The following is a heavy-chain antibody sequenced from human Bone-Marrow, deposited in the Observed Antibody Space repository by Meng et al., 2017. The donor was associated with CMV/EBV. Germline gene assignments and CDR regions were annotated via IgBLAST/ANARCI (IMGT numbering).Heavy chain of an antibody. CDR1: GFTFSSYT. Sequence: GESLKISCAASGFTFSSYTMIWVRQSPGKGLEWVSSISSSNSYTFYIDSVKGRFSISRDNTKNSVYLQMNSLRAEDTAIYYCVRVLEDVVVVVPNYYYGMAAWGPGHAVTGAS. CDR2: ISSSNSYT. D-gene: IGHD2-15*01. J-gene: IGHJ6*01. CDR3: VRVLEDVVVVVPNYYYGMAA. V-gene: IGHV3-21*01.